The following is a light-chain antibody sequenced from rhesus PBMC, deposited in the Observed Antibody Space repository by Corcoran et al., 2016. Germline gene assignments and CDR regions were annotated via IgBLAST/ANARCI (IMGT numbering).Light chain of an antibody. V-gene: IGLV2-13*02. J-gene: IGLJ1*01. CDR3: SSYASSTTYI. Sequence: QAALTQSPSVSGSPGQSVTISCTGTSSDIGGYKRVSWYQQHPGKAPKVMIYEVSKRPSGVSNRFSGSKSGNTASLIISGLRAEDEADYYCSSYASSTTYIFGPGTRLTVL. CDR1: SSDIGGYKR. CDR2: EVS.